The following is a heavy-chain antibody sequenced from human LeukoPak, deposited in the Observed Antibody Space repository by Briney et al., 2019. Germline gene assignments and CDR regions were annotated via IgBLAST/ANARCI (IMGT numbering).Heavy chain of an antibody. CDR3: ASPIAPPYYYYYYGMDV. V-gene: IGHV3-11*01. J-gene: IGHJ6*02. CDR2: VSNGGSSSI. CDR1: GFTLSDYY. Sequence: GGSLRLSCAASGFTLSDYYMTWIRQAPGKGLEWVSYVSNGGSSSILYADSVKGRFTVFRDYAKNSLYLQMNSLRADDTGVYYCASPIAPPYYYYYYGMDVWGQGTTVTVSS.